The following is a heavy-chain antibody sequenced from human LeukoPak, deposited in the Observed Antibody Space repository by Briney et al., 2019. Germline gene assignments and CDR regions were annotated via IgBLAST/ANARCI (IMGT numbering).Heavy chain of an antibody. J-gene: IGHJ5*02. CDR1: GGSISSYY. CDR3: ARVKRSSWYNWFDP. CDR2: IYNRGST. D-gene: IGHD6-13*01. Sequence: PSETLSLTCTVSGGSISSYYWSWIRQPPRKGLEWIGYIYNRGSTNYNPSLKSRVTISVDTSKNQFSLKLSSVTAADTAVYYCARVKRSSWYNWFDPWGQGTLVTVSS. V-gene: IGHV4-59*01.